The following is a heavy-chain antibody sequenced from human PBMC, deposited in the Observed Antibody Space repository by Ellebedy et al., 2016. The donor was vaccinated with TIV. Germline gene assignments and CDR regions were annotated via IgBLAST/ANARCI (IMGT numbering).Heavy chain of an antibody. CDR1: GFAFSSYG. CDR2: IWYDGSNK. V-gene: IGHV3-33*01. Sequence: PGGSLRLSCAASGFAFSSYGMHWVRQAPGKGLEWVAVIWYDGSNKYYADSVKGRFTIARDNSKNTLYLQMNSLRAEDTAVDYCARGGSTGWLQSYFDYWGQGTLVTVSS. D-gene: IGHD5-24*01. CDR3: ARGGSTGWLQSYFDY. J-gene: IGHJ4*02.